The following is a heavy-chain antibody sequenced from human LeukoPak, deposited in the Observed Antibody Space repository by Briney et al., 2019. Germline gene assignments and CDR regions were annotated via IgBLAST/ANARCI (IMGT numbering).Heavy chain of an antibody. V-gene: IGHV3-49*04. J-gene: IGHJ4*02. D-gene: IGHD6-13*01. CDR3: TRDQGSSNPFPYY. CDR2: IRSKAYGGTT. CDR1: GFTFSSYA. Sequence: PGGSLRLSCAASGFTFSSYAMHWVRQAPGKGLEWVGFIRSKAYGGTTEYAASVKGRFTISRDDSKSIAYLQMNSLKTEDTAVYYCTRDQGSSNPFPYYWGQGTLVTVSS.